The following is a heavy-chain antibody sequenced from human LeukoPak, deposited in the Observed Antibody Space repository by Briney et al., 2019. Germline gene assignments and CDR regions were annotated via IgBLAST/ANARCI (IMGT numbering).Heavy chain of an antibody. Sequence: PGGSLRLSCAASGLTFSSYGMHWVRPAPGKGLEWVTFIRYDGEKQHYVDSVKGRFTISRDNSKDTLYLQMNDVRPEDTAVYYCASSALGRADWLDPWGLGTPVTVSS. V-gene: IGHV3-30*02. CDR3: ASSALGRADWLDP. CDR1: GLTFSSYG. J-gene: IGHJ5*02. CDR2: IRYDGEKQ. D-gene: IGHD7-27*01.